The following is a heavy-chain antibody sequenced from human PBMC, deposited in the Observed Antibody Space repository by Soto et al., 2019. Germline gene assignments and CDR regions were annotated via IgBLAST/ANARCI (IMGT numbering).Heavy chain of an antibody. Sequence: ASVKVSCKASGYTFSDYYIHWVRQATGQGLEWMGLMNPNCGNTGYAQKFQGRVTMTRNTSISTAYMELSSLRSEDTAGYYCARHRAVAGTSTGFDYWGQGTLVTVSS. CDR1: GYTFSDYY. V-gene: IGHV1-8*02. CDR2: MNPNCGNT. CDR3: ARHRAVAGTSTGFDY. J-gene: IGHJ4*02. D-gene: IGHD6-19*01.